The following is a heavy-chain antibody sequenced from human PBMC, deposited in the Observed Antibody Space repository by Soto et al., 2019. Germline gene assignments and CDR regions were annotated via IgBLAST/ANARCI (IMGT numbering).Heavy chain of an antibody. J-gene: IGHJ4*02. V-gene: IGHV1-69*01. CDR1: GGTFSSYA. CDR2: IIPIFGTA. Sequence: QVQLVQSGAEVKKPGSSVKVSCKASGGTFSSYAISWVRQAPGQGLEWMGGIIPIFGTANYAQKFQGRVTITADESTSTAYMELSSLRSEDTAVYYCATRGGGSLGELLSRFDYWGQGTLVTVSS. CDR3: ATRGGGSLGELLSRFDY. D-gene: IGHD3-10*01.